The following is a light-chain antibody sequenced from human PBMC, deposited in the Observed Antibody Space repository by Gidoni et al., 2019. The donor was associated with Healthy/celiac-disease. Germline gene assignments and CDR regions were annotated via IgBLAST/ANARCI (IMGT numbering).Light chain of an antibody. CDR2: GAS. Sequence: EIVMTQSPATLSVSPGERATLSCRASQSVSSNLAWYQQKPGQAPRPLIYGASTRATGIPARFSGGGSGTEFTLTISSLQSEDFAVYYCQQYNNWPLTFGGRTKVEIK. CDR1: QSVSSN. J-gene: IGKJ4*01. V-gene: IGKV3-15*01. CDR3: QQYNNWPLT.